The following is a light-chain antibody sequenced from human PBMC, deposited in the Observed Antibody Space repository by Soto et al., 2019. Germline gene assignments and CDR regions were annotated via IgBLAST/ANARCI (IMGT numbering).Light chain of an antibody. Sequence: EIELTQSPGTLSLSPGERATLSCRASQSVSSSYLAWYQQKPGQAPRLLIYGASSRATGIPDRFSGSGSGTDFTLTISRLEPEDFAVYYCQQYGSSTTFGGGTKVDIK. CDR3: QQYGSSTT. CDR1: QSVSSSY. CDR2: GAS. V-gene: IGKV3-20*01. J-gene: IGKJ4*01.